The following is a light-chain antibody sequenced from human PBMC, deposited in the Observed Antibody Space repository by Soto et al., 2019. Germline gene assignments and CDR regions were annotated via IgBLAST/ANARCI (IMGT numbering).Light chain of an antibody. V-gene: IGKV3-11*01. CDR2: DAS. CDR3: QERSNWPPIT. CDR1: ESVDFH. J-gene: IGKJ5*01. Sequence: VLTQSPATLAFSAVKRSTLSCIASESVDFHLAWYQQKPGQAPRLLIYDASNRATGVPPRFSGSGSGTDFTLTISSLEPEDFAIYYCQERSNWPPITFGQGTRLEIK.